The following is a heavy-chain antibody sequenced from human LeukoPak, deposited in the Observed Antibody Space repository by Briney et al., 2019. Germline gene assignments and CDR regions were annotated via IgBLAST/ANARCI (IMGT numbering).Heavy chain of an antibody. CDR3: ARDGGWLEHKYYFDY. V-gene: IGHV3-30-3*01. CDR2: ISYDGSNK. Sequence: PGRSLRLSCAASGFTFSSYVMHWVRQAPGKGLEWVAVISYDGSNKYYADSVKGRFTISRDNSKNTLYLQMNSLRAEDTAVYYCARDGGWLEHKYYFDYWGQGTLVTVSS. J-gene: IGHJ4*02. CDR1: GFTFSSYV. D-gene: IGHD6-19*01.